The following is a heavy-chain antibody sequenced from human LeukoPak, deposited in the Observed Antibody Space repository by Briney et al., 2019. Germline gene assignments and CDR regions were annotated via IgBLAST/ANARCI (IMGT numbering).Heavy chain of an antibody. CDR1: GYTFTSYD. CDR2: MNPNSGNT. CDR3: ARGRDYSNYVDY. D-gene: IGHD4-11*01. V-gene: IGHV1-8*01. Sequence: GASVKVSCKASGYTFTSYDINWVRQATGQGLEWMGWMNPNSGNTGYAQKFQGRVTMTRNTSISTAYMELSSLRSDDTAVYYCARGRDYSNYVDYWGQGTLVTVSS. J-gene: IGHJ4*02.